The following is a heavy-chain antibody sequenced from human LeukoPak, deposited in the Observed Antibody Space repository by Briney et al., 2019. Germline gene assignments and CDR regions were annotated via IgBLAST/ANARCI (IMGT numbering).Heavy chain of an antibody. CDR1: GYTFTSYG. CDR3: ARDRSLYSSTWYVPRDGFDI. V-gene: IGHV1-18*01. Sequence: GASVKVSCKASGYTFTSYGINWVRQAPGQGLEWMGWISAYHGNTKYAQKFQGRVTMTTDTSTSTAYMELSSLRSEDTAVYYCARDRSLYSSTWYVPRDGFDIWGQGTMVTVSS. J-gene: IGHJ3*02. CDR2: ISAYHGNT. D-gene: IGHD6-13*01.